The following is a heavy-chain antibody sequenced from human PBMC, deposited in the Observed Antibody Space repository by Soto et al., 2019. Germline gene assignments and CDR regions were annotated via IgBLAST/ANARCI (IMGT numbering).Heavy chain of an antibody. V-gene: IGHV3-30*04. CDR1: GFTFGDYA. CDR2: ISYDGSDK. J-gene: IGHJ4*02. D-gene: IGHD3-16*02. Sequence: GGSLRLSCTGSGFTFGDYAVSWFRQAPGKGLEWVAVISYDGSDKYYADSVKGRFTISRDNSKNTLNLQMNSLRADDTAVYYCAKALGELSPESYDYWGQGTLVTVSS. CDR3: AKALGELSPESYDY.